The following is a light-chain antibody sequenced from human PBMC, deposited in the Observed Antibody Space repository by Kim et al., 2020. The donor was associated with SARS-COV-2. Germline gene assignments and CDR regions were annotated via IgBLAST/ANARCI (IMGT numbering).Light chain of an antibody. V-gene: IGLV3-1*01. J-gene: IGLJ2*01. Sequence: VSPGEKASMTCSGEKLGDRYACWYQQKPGQSPVLVIYQDSKRPSGIPERFSGSNSGNTATLTISGTQAMDEADYYCQAWDSSTVVFGGGTQLTVL. CDR1: KLGDRY. CDR2: QDS. CDR3: QAWDSSTVV.